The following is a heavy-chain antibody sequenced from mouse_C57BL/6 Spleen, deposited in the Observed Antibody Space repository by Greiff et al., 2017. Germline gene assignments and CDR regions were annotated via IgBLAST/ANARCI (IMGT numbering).Heavy chain of an antibody. J-gene: IGHJ4*01. Sequence: EVKLQESGPELVKPGASVKIPCKASGYTFTDYNMDWVKQSHGKSLEWIGDINPNNGGTIYNQKFQGKATLTVDKSSSTAYMELRSLTSEDTAVYYCARDIYYYGRGSYALDDWGLGASVTVAS. V-gene: IGHV1-18*01. CDR2: INPNNGGT. D-gene: IGHD1-1*01. CDR3: ARDIYYYGRGSYALDD. CDR1: GYTFTDYN.